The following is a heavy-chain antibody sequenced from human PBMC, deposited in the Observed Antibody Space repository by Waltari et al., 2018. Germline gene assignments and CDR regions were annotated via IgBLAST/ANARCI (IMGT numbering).Heavy chain of an antibody. D-gene: IGHD6-13*01. Sequence: QVQLQESGPGLVKPSETLSLTCTVSGYSISSGYYWGWIRQPPGKGLEWIGSIYHSGSTYYNPSLKSRVTISVDTSKNQFSLKLSSVTAADTAVYYCARDYSSEYFQHWGQGTLVTVSS. CDR1: GYSISSGYY. J-gene: IGHJ1*01. CDR3: ARDYSSEYFQH. V-gene: IGHV4-38-2*02. CDR2: IYHSGST.